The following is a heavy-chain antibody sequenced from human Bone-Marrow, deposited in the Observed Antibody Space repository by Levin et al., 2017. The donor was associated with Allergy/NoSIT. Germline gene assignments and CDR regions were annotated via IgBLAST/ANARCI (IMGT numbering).Heavy chain of an antibody. D-gene: IGHD1-26*01. CDR3: ARDPGVGAEYYFDY. V-gene: IGHV3-30-3*01. CDR1: GFTFSSYA. J-gene: IGHJ4*02. Sequence: GESLKISCAASGFTFSSYAMHWVRQAPGKGLEWVAVISYDGSNKYYADSVKGRFTISRDNSKNTLYLQMNSLRAEDTAVYYCARDPGVGAEYYFDYWGQGTLVTVSS. CDR2: ISYDGSNK.